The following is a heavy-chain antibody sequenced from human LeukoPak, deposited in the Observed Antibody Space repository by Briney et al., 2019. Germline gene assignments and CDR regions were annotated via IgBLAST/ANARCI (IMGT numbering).Heavy chain of an antibody. CDR1: GFTVSSNY. D-gene: IGHD6-13*01. V-gene: IGHV3-66*01. CDR3: ARVAVSSPIKQLIDAFDI. CDR2: IYSGGST. J-gene: IGHJ3*02. Sequence: GGSLRLSCAASGFTVSSNYMSWVRQAPGNGLEWVSVIYSGGSTYYADSVKGRFTISRDNSKNTLYLQMNSLRAEDTAVYYCARVAVSSPIKQLIDAFDIWGQGTMVTVSS.